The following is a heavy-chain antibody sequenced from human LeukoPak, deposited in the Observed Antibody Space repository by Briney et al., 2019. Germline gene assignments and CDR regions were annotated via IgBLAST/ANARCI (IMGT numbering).Heavy chain of an antibody. CDR3: ARRIMGNTGHAFDF. CDR1: GFIFSDYP. V-gene: IGHV3-11*01. D-gene: IGHD2-8*01. J-gene: IGHJ3*01. CDR2: TRVSNNNL. Sequence: GSLRLSCAASGFIFSDYPMSWIRQAPGKGLEWLSYTRVSNNNLYYADSVKGRFTISRDNAQTSLYLQMNSLRAEDTAVYYCARRIMGNTGHAFDFWGQGTMVTVSS.